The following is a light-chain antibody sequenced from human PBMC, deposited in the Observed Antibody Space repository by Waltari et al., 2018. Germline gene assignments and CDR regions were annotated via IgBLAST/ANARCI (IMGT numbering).Light chain of an antibody. V-gene: IGLV2-14*03. J-gene: IGLJ2*01. CDR2: DVN. CDR3: CSFTARGTWI. Sequence: QSALTQPGSVSGSPGQSITISCTGTSSDVGAYGYVSWYQQKPDKAPELLIFDVNNRALGVSNRFSGPKSGNTASLTISGLQAEDESDYYCCSFTARGTWIFGGGTRLTVV. CDR1: SSDVGAYGY.